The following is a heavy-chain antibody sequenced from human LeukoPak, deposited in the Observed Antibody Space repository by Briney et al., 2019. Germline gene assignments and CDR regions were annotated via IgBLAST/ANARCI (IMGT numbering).Heavy chain of an antibody. Sequence: SETLSFTCTVSGYSISSGYYWGWIRQPPGKGLEWIGSGSTYYNPSLKSRVTISVDTSKNQFSLKLSSVTAADTAVYYCARGRWLQLPLDYWGQGTLVTVSS. J-gene: IGHJ4*02. D-gene: IGHD5-24*01. CDR2: SGST. CDR3: ARGRWLQLPLDY. CDR1: GYSISSGYY. V-gene: IGHV4-38-2*02.